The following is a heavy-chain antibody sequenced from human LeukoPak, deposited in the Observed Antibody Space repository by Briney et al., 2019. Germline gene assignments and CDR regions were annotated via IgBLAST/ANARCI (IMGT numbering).Heavy chain of an antibody. J-gene: IGHJ6*03. CDR3: ARGRFGELLFRGYYYYMDV. D-gene: IGHD3-10*01. CDR2: INPHSGGT. Sequence: ASVKVSCKACGYTFTGYYMHWVRQAPGQGLEWMVCINPHSGGTNYAQKFQRRVTMTKDTSISTAYMELSRLRSDDTAVYYCARGRFGELLFRGYYYYMDVWGKGTTVTVSS. V-gene: IGHV1-2*02. CDR1: GYTFTGYY.